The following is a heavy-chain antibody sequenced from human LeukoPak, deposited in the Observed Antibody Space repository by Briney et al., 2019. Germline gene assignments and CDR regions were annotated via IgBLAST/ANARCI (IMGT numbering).Heavy chain of an antibody. D-gene: IGHD3-16*01. CDR3: ARAGVGPPCPGGYYYYYYGMDV. J-gene: IGHJ6*02. CDR2: IYDSGST. V-gene: IGHV4-59*01. Sequence: SETLSLTCTVSGGSISSYYWTWIRQPPGKGLEWIGYIYDSGSTNYNPSLKSRVTVSVDMSKNQFSLRLSSVTAADTAVYYCARAGVGPPCPGGYYYYYYGMDVWGQGTTVTVSS. CDR1: GGSISSYY.